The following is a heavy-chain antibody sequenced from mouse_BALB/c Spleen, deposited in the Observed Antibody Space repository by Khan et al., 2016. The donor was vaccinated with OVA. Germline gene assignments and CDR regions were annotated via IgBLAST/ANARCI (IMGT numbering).Heavy chain of an antibody. CDR3: VRSGYGSFAY. Sequence: VRLQQSGPELVKPGASVKISCRSSGYIFTDYILDWVKQSHGKSLEWIGYIFPNNGDTGYNQKFKTTATLNVDISSSTAYMELRSLTSEDSAVYYCVRSGYGSFAYWGQGTLVTVSA. J-gene: IGHJ3*01. CDR1: GYIFTDYI. D-gene: IGHD1-2*01. V-gene: IGHV1S29*02. CDR2: IFPNNGDT.